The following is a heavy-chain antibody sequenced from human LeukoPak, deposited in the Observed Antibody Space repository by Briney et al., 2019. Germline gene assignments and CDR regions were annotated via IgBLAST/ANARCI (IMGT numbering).Heavy chain of an antibody. CDR2: ISYDGSKK. D-gene: IGHD3-22*01. Sequence: AGGSLRHSCAASGFTFSSYGMHWVRQAPGKGLEWVAVISYDGSKKYYADSVKGRFTISRDSSKNMLYLQMNSLRVEDTAVYYCAKGFSSGPWDACDIWGQGTMVTVSS. J-gene: IGHJ3*02. V-gene: IGHV3-30*18. CDR1: GFTFSSYG. CDR3: AKGFSSGPWDACDI.